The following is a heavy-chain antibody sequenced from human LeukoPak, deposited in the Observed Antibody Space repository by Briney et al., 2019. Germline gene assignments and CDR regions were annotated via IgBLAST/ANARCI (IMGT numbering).Heavy chain of an antibody. V-gene: IGHV3-43*02. D-gene: IGHD2-15*01. Sequence: GVSLRLSCAASGFTFDDYAMHWVRQAPGKGLEWVSLISWDGGSTYYADSVRGRFTISRENSKNSLYLQMASLRTEHPAFYYCAKEIDTLGTNAFDIWGQGTMVTVSS. CDR1: GFTFDDYA. J-gene: IGHJ3*02. CDR3: AKEIDTLGTNAFDI. CDR2: ISWDGGST.